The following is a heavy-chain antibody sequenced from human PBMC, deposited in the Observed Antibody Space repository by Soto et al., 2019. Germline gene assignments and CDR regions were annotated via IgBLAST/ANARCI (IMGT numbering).Heavy chain of an antibody. CDR2: VYYTGST. CDR1: GGSISSYY. V-gene: IGHV4-59*01. CDR3: ARGRTVRNYADDSSDYFYFFDY. Sequence: KASETLSLTCTVSGGSISSYYWGWMRQSPGKELEWIGYVYYTGSTNYNPSLKSRVTISVDRSKNQFSLKLTSANAADTAVYYCARGRTVRNYADDSSDYFYFFDYWGQGTQVTVSS. D-gene: IGHD3-22*01. J-gene: IGHJ4*02.